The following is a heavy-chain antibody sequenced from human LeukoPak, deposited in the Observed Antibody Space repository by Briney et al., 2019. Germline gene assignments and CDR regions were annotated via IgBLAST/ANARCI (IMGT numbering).Heavy chain of an antibody. D-gene: IGHD3-22*01. CDR3: AGDRSYDSSGPDY. CDR2: IWYDGSKK. Sequence: PGGSLRLSCAASGFTFSSYGMHWVRQAPGKGLEWVAVIWYDGSKKYYGDSMKGRFTTSRDNSKNTLSLQMNSLRAEDTAVYYCAGDRSYDSSGPDYWGQGTQVTVSS. CDR1: GFTFSSYG. V-gene: IGHV3-33*08. J-gene: IGHJ4*02.